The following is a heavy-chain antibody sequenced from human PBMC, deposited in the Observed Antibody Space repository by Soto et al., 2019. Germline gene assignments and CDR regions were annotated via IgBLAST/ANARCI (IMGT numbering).Heavy chain of an antibody. D-gene: IGHD3-22*01. V-gene: IGHV1-3*01. CDR2: INAGNGNT. Sequence: ASVKVSCKASGYTFTSYAMHWVRQAPGQRLEWMGWINAGNGNTKYAQKFQGRVTITRDTSASTAYMELSSLRSEDTAVYYCARFRGAIDYYDSSGYYYHFDYWGQGTLVTVSS. J-gene: IGHJ4*02. CDR3: ARFRGAIDYYDSSGYYYHFDY. CDR1: GYTFTSYA.